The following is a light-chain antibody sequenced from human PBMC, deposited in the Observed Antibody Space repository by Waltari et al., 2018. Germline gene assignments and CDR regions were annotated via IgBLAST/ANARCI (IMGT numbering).Light chain of an antibody. Sequence: EIVLTQSPGTLSLSPGERATLSCRASQSVSSSYLAWYQQKPGQAPRLLIYGASSRATGIPDRFSGSGSVTDFTLTISRLEPEDFAVYYCQQYEGTFGQGTKLEIK. CDR2: GAS. CDR1: QSVSSSY. CDR3: QQYEGT. J-gene: IGKJ2*01. V-gene: IGKV3-20*01.